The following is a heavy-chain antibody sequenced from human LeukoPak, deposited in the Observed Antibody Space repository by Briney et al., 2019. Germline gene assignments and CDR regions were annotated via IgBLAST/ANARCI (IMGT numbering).Heavy chain of an antibody. J-gene: IGHJ4*02. D-gene: IGHD3-10*01. CDR1: GGTFSSYA. CDR2: IIPILGIA. V-gene: IGHV1-69*04. Sequence: GASVKVSCKASGGTFSSYAISWVRQAPGQGLEWMGRIIPILGIANYAQKFQGRVTITADKSTSTAYMELSSLRSEDTAVYYCARGVTMVRGAWRGLYYFDYWGQGTLVTVSS. CDR3: ARGVTMVRGAWRGLYYFDY.